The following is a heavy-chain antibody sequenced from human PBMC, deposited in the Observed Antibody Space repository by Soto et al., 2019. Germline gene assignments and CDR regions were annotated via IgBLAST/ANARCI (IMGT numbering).Heavy chain of an antibody. CDR1: GGSISGGGYS. CDR2: IYHSGST. Sequence: QLQLQESGSGLVKPSQTLSLTCAVSGGSISGGGYSWSWIRQPPGKGLEWIGYIYHSGSTYYNPSLKSRVTISVDRSKNQFSLKLSSVTAADTAVYYRARVNYDYVWGSYRPYGMDVWGQGTTVTVSS. D-gene: IGHD3-16*02. J-gene: IGHJ6*02. V-gene: IGHV4-30-2*01. CDR3: ARVNYDYVWGSYRPYGMDV.